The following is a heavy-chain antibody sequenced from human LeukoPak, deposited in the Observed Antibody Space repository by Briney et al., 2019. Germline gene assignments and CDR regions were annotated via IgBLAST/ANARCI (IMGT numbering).Heavy chain of an antibody. V-gene: IGHV3-74*01. D-gene: IGHD3-10*01. CDR3: VRGARVSGTASDY. Sequence: GGSLRLSCAASGFTFSSYWMHWVRQAPGKGLVWVSCINSDGSSTNYADSVKGRFTISRDNAKNTLHLQMNSLRGEDTAVYYCVRGARVSGTASDYWGQGTLVTVSS. CDR1: GFTFSSYW. J-gene: IGHJ4*02. CDR2: INSDGSST.